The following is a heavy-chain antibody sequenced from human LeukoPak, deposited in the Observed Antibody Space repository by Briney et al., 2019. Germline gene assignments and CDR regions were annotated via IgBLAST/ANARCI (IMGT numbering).Heavy chain of an antibody. CDR2: VYTSGGT. J-gene: IGHJ4*02. CDR1: GGSISDYY. CDR3: ARHTSGSYYTYFDN. V-gene: IGHV4-4*09. D-gene: IGHD1-26*01. Sequence: NPSETLSLTCTVSGGSISDYYWSWIRQPPGKGLEWIGYVYTSGGTNYNPSLRSRVTTSVDTSKNQFSLKLSSVTAADTAVYYCARHTSGSYYTYFDNWGQGTLVTVSS.